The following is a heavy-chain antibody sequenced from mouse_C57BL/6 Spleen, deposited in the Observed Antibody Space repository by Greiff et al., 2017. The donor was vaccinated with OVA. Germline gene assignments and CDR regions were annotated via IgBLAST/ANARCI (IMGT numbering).Heavy chain of an antibody. CDR2: IDPSDSYT. CDR1: GYTFTSYW. V-gene: IGHV1-69*01. D-gene: IGHD1-1*01. CDR3: ARPDYYGSSGFAY. J-gene: IGHJ3*01. Sequence: QVQLQQPGAELVMPGASVKLSCKASGYTFTSYWMHWVKQRPGQGLEWIGEIDPSDSYTNYNQKFKGKSTLTVDKSSSTAYMQLSSLTSEDSAVYDCARPDYYGSSGFAYWGQGTLVTVSA.